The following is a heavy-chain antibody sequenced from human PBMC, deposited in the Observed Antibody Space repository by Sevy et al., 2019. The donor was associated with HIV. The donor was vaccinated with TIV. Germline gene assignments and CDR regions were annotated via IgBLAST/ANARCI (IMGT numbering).Heavy chain of an antibody. Sequence: GGSLRLSCVASGFTFSSYEMNWVRQAPGKGLEWVSYISNSGTSMYYSDSVKGRFTISRDNARNSLYLQMNSLRAEDTVVYYCARDLPPSATTVAHFDCWGQGTLVIVSS. CDR2: ISNSGTSM. J-gene: IGHJ4*02. V-gene: IGHV3-48*03. D-gene: IGHD4-17*01. CDR1: GFTFSSYE. CDR3: ARDLPPSATTVAHFDC.